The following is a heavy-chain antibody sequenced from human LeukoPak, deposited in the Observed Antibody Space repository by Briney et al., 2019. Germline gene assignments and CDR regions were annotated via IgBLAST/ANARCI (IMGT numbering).Heavy chain of an antibody. CDR2: ISYDGSNK. J-gene: IGHJ4*02. V-gene: IGHV3-30*18. Sequence: GRSLRLSCAASGFTFSSYGMHWVRQAPGKGLEWVAVISYDGSNKYYADSVKGRFTISRDNSKNTLYLQMNSLRAEDTAVYYCAKDGHYYDSSGYWYYFDYWGQGTLVTVSS. CDR1: GFTFSSYG. D-gene: IGHD3-22*01. CDR3: AKDGHYYDSSGYWYYFDY.